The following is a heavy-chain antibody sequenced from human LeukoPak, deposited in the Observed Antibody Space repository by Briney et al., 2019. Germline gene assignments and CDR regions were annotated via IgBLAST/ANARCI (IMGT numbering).Heavy chain of an antibody. CDR3: TKDRGHIVVVPAMDY. J-gene: IGHJ4*02. Sequence: GGSLRLSCAASGFTFSSYAMSWVRQAPGKRLEWVSAISGSGGSTYYADSVRGRFTISRDNSKNTLYLQMNSLRAEDTAVYYCTKDRGHIVVVPAMDYWGQGTLVTVSS. V-gene: IGHV3-23*01. CDR2: ISGSGGST. D-gene: IGHD2-21*02. CDR1: GFTFSSYA.